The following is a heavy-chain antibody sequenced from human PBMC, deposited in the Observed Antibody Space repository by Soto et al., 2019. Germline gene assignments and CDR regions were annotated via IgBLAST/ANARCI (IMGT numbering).Heavy chain of an antibody. D-gene: IGHD2-15*01. CDR3: ARVRLYWWFDP. Sequence: NPSETLSLTCTVSGGSISSGGYYWSWIRHHPGKGLEWIGYIYYSGSTYYNPSLKSRVTISVDTSKNQFSLKLSSVTAADTAVYYCARVRLYWWFDPWGQGTLVTVSS. V-gene: IGHV4-31*03. CDR1: GGSISSGGYY. CDR2: IYYSGST. J-gene: IGHJ5*02.